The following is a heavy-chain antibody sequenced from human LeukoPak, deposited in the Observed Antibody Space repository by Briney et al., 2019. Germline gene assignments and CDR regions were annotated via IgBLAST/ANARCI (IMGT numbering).Heavy chain of an antibody. Sequence: PGGSLRLSCAASGFTFSTYAMHWVRQAPGKGLEWVAVISYDGTNKYYADSVKGRFTISRDNSKNTLHLQMDSLRAEDTAVYYCAREVAVTGTENGAFNVWGLGTTVTVSS. D-gene: IGHD6-19*01. CDR1: GFTFSTYA. CDR3: AREVAVTGTENGAFNV. J-gene: IGHJ6*02. CDR2: ISYDGTNK. V-gene: IGHV3-30-3*01.